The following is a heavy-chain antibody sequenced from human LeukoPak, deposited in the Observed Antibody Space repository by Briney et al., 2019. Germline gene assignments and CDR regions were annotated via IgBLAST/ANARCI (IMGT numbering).Heavy chain of an antibody. J-gene: IGHJ4*02. CDR3: AKSRYSSSWYYFYF. D-gene: IGHD6-13*01. V-gene: IGHV3-33*06. Sequence: GGSLRLSCGASGFTFRRYGMHWVRQATGKGVEGVADIWYDGSNNYYADSVTARFTISRDNSKNTLYLQMNSLRAEDAAVYYCAKSRYSSSWYYFYFWGQGTLVTVSS. CDR2: IWYDGSNN. CDR1: GFTFRRYG.